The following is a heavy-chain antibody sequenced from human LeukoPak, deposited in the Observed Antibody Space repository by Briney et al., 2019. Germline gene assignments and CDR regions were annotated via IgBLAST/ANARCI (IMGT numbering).Heavy chain of an antibody. CDR1: GFTFSSYS. CDR2: ISSSSSYI. D-gene: IGHD2-15*01. V-gene: IGHV3-21*01. J-gene: IGHJ5*02. CDR3: AKVGSGASFSYNWFDP. Sequence: GGSLRLSCAASGFTFSSYSMNWVRQAPGKGLEWVSSISSSSSYIYYADSVKGRLTISRDNAKNSLYLQMNSLRAEDTAVYYCAKVGSGASFSYNWFDPWGQGTLVTVSS.